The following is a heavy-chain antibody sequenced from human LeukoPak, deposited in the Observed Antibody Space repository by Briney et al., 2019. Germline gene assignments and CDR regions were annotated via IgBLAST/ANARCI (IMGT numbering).Heavy chain of an antibody. V-gene: IGHV1-2*02. J-gene: IGHJ4*02. CDR3: ARSYYDSSGSTH. D-gene: IGHD3-22*01. Sequence: GASVTVSCKASGYTFTGYYMHWVRQAPGQGLEWMGWINPNSGGTNYAQKFQGRVTMTRDTSISTAYMELSRLRSDDTAVYYCARSYYDSSGSTHWGQGTLVTVSS. CDR2: INPNSGGT. CDR1: GYTFTGYY.